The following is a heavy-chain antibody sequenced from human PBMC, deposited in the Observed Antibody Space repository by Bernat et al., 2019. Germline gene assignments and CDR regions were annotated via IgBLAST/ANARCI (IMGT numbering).Heavy chain of an antibody. D-gene: IGHD3/OR15-3a*01. V-gene: IGHV3-7*03. CDR1: GFTFSSYC. CDR2: IKEDGSEK. CDR3: ARSRFWTTGAYWYFDL. J-gene: IGHJ2*01. Sequence: EVQLVESGGGLVQPGGSLRLSCAASGFTFSSYCMTWVRQAPGKGLEWVANIKEDGSEKYYVDSVKGRFTISRDNAKNSLYLQMNSLRAEDTAVYYCARSRFWTTGAYWYFDLWGRGTLVTVSS.